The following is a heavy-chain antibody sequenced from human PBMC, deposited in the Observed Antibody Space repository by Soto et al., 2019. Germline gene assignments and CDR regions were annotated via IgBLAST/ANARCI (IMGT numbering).Heavy chain of an antibody. Sequence: QVQLQESGPGLVKPSQTLSLTCTVSGGSISSGGYYWSWIRQHPGKGLEWIGYIYYSGSTYYNPSLHGRITMSXXTXNXXLYLKLSSVTAADTAVYYCARGDYDILPGYAAQYYWGQGTLVTVSS. J-gene: IGHJ4*02. V-gene: IGHV4-31*03. CDR1: GGSISSGGYY. D-gene: IGHD3-9*01. CDR3: ARGDYDILPGYAAQYY. CDR2: IYYSGST.